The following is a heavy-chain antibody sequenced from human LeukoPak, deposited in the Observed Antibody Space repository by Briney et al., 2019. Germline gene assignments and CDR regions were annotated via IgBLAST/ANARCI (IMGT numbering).Heavy chain of an antibody. CDR1: SGSFSGYY. J-gene: IGHJ4*02. Sequence: SETLSLTCAVYSGSFSGYYWSWIRQPPGKGLEWPGEINHSGSTNYNPSLKSRVTISVDTSKNQFSLKLTSVTVADTALYYCARVVSGLVVPPTRGDYFDSWGQGTVVTVSS. D-gene: IGHD2-2*01. CDR2: INHSGST. CDR3: ARVVSGLVVPPTRGDYFDS. V-gene: IGHV4-34*01.